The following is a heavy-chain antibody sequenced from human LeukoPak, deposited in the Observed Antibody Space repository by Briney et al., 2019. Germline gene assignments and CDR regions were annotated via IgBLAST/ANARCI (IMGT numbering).Heavy chain of an antibody. CDR2: VDYSGRP. CDR3: ARLDASLAHLSGSFPDY. J-gene: IGHJ4*02. Sequence: SETLSLTCTVSGGSITNSDYFWGWIRQPPGKGLEWMGNVDYSGRPHRNPSLMGRVTINADRSRNQFSLNLRSVTAPDTAVYFCARLDASLAHLSGSFPDYWGQGALVTVSS. V-gene: IGHV4-39*01. D-gene: IGHD3-10*01. CDR1: GGSITNSDYF.